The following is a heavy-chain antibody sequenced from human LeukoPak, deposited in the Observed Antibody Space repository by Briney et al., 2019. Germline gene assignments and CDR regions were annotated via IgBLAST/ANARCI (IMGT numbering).Heavy chain of an antibody. D-gene: IGHD6-6*01. V-gene: IGHV1-69*04. Sequence: ASVKVSCKASGGTFSSYAISWVRQAPGQGPEWMGRIIPILGIANYAQKFQGRVTITADKSTSTAYMELSSLRSEDTAVYYCARATRPYSSSYFDYWGQEPWSPSPQ. CDR1: GGTFSSYA. CDR3: ARATRPYSSSYFDY. J-gene: IGHJ4*01. CDR2: IIPILGIA.